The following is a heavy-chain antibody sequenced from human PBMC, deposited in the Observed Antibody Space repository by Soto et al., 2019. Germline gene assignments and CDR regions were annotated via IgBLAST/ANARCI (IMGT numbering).Heavy chain of an antibody. CDR3: ARPLTPIKQAFPTLDF. V-gene: IGHV3-21*01. CDR1: GFTFSSYT. J-gene: IGHJ4*02. Sequence: PGGSLRLSCAASGFTFSSYTMNWVRQAPGKGLEWVSSLSSSSSYIYSADSVKGRFTISRDNAKNSLYLQMNSLSAEDTAVYYCARPLTPIKQAFPTLDFWGQGALVTVSS. CDR2: LSSSSSYI.